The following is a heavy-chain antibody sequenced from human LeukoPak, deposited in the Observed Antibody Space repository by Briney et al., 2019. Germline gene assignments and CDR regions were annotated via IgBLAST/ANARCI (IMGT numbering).Heavy chain of an antibody. CDR3: ARQGPAGHLDH. D-gene: IGHD6-13*01. CDR1: GFALSGYY. CDR2: ITTSTTTI. V-gene: IGHV3-48*02. J-gene: IGHJ4*02. Sequence: GGSLRLSCAASGFALSGYYMNWVRQTPGKGLEWVSLITTSTTTIEYADSVKGRFTISRDNARNSLYLEMNSLRDEDTAVYYCARQGPAGHLDHWGQGTLVTVSS.